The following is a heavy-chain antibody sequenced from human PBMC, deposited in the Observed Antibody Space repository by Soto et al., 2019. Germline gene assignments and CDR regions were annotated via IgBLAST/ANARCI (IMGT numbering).Heavy chain of an antibody. J-gene: IGHJ5*02. CDR3: ASEAVAAHWFDP. CDR1: GYSFTSYW. Sequence: GESLKISCKGSGYSFTSYWISWVRQMPGKGLEWMGRIDPSDSYTNYSPSFQGHVTISADKSISTAYLQWSSLKASDTAMYYCASEAVAAHWFDPCGQGTLVTVSS. CDR2: IDPSDSYT. D-gene: IGHD6-19*01. V-gene: IGHV5-10-1*01.